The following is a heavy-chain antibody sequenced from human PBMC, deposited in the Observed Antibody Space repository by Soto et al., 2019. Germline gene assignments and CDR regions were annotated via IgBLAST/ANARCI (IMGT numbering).Heavy chain of an antibody. Sequence: EVQLVESGGGLVKPGGSLRLSCVASGFTFGNQTMTWIRQAPGKGLEWVASISSTSRYIHHADSVKGRFTISRDNAKNSLCLQMNSLRAEDTALYYCAGRIAAGGGMDVWGQGTTVSVSS. CDR2: ISSTSRYI. V-gene: IGHV3-21*02. CDR1: GFTFGNQT. D-gene: IGHD6-13*01. J-gene: IGHJ6*02. CDR3: AGRIAAGGGMDV.